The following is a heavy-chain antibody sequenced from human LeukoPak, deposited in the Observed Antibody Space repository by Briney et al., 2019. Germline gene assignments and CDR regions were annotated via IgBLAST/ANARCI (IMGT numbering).Heavy chain of an antibody. D-gene: IGHD4-23*01. V-gene: IGHV4-34*01. CDR1: GGSFSGYY. Sequence: SETLSLTCAVYGGSFSGYYWSWIRQPSGKGLEWIGEINHSGSTNYNPSLKSRVTISVDTSKNQFSLKLSSVTAADTAVFYCASLTFGGNSRGLDYWGQGTLVTVSS. J-gene: IGHJ4*02. CDR3: ASLTFGGNSRGLDY. CDR2: INHSGST.